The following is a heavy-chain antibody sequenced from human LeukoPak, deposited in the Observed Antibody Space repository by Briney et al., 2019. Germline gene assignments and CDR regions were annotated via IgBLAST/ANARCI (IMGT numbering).Heavy chain of an antibody. V-gene: IGHV4-34*01. Sequence: SETLSLTCAVYGGSFSGYYWSWIRQPPGKGLEWIGEINHSGSTNYNPSLKSRVTISVDTSKNQFSLKLSSVTAADTAVHYCARGTSGARYYYYGMDVWGKGTTVTVSS. D-gene: IGHD2-8*02. J-gene: IGHJ6*04. CDR2: INHSGST. CDR1: GGSFSGYY. CDR3: ARGTSGARYYYYGMDV.